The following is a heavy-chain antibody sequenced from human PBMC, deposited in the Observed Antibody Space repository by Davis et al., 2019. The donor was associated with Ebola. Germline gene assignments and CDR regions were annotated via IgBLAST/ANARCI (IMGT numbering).Heavy chain of an antibody. CDR2: IRSKAYGGTT. Sequence: SSGGYYWSWVRQAPGKGLEWVGFIRSKAYGGTTEYAASVKGRFTISRDDSKSIAYLQMNSLKTEDTAVYYCTGEEGGATVYWGQGTLVTVSS. D-gene: IGHD1-26*01. CDR1: SSGGYY. J-gene: IGHJ4*02. CDR3: TGEEGGATVY. V-gene: IGHV3-49*04.